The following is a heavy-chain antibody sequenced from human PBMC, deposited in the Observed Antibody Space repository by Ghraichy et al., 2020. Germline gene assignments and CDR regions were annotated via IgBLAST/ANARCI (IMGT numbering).Heavy chain of an antibody. V-gene: IGHV3-21*01. CDR1: GFTFSSYS. D-gene: IGHD4-17*01. J-gene: IGHJ6*02. Sequence: SCAASGFTFSSYSMNWVRQAPGKGLEWVSSISSSSSYIYYADSVKGRFTISRDNAKNSLYLQMNSLRAEDTAVYYCARVYGDYPYYYYYYGMDVWGQGTTVTVSS. CDR2: ISSSSSYI. CDR3: ARVYGDYPYYYYYYGMDV.